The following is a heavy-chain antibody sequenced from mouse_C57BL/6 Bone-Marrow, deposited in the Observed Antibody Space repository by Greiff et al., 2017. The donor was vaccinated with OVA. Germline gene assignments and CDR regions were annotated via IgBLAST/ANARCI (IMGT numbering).Heavy chain of an antibody. J-gene: IGHJ3*01. V-gene: IGHV1-69*01. Sequence: QVQLKQPGAELVMPGASVKLSCKASGYTFTSYWMHWVKQRPGRGLEWIGEIDPSDSYTNYNQKFKGKSTLTVDKSSSTAYMQLSSLTSEDSAVYYCARDYGSSPWFAYWGQGTLVTVSA. CDR3: ARDYGSSPWFAY. D-gene: IGHD1-1*01. CDR1: GYTFTSYW. CDR2: IDPSDSYT.